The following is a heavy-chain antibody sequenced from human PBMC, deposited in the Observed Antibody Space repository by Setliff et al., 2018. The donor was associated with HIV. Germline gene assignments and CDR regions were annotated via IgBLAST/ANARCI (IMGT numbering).Heavy chain of an antibody. CDR1: GFTFDDYA. Sequence: SLTISCAASGFTFDDYAMHWVRQAPGKGLEWVSGISWNSGSIGYADSVKGRFTISRDNAKNSLYLQMNSLRAEDMALYYCAKLWGAKDYWGQGTLVTVSS. J-gene: IGHJ4*02. D-gene: IGHD1-26*01. V-gene: IGHV3-9*03. CDR2: ISWNSGSI. CDR3: AKLWGAKDY.